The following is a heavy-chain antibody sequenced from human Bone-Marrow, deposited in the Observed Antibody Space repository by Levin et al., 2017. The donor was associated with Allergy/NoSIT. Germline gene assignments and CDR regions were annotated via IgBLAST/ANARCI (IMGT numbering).Heavy chain of an antibody. D-gene: IGHD6-19*01. Sequence: GGSLRLSCAASGFTFSSYAMHWVRQAPGKGLEWVAVISYDGSNKYYADSVKGRFTISRDNSKNTLYLQMNSLRAEDTAVYYCARAGGHQFRDDKGSIAVAGSLDYWGQGTLVTVSS. CDR3: ARAGGHQFRDDKGSIAVAGSLDY. CDR1: GFTFSSYA. J-gene: IGHJ4*02. CDR2: ISYDGSNK. V-gene: IGHV3-30*04.